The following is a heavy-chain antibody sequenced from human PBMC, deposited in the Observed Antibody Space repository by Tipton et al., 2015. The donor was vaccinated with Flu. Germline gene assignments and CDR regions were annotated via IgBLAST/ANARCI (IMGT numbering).Heavy chain of an antibody. J-gene: IGHJ4*02. CDR3: ARGCDYANAYLDY. V-gene: IGHV4-4*07. CDR1: GGSISSYY. Sequence: LRLSCTVSGGSISSYYWSWIRQPAGKGLEWIGRIYTSGSTNYSPSLKSRVTMSVDTSKNQFSLKVTSLTAADTAVYYCARGCDYANAYLDYWGQGTLVTVSS. D-gene: IGHD4-17*01. CDR2: IYTSGST.